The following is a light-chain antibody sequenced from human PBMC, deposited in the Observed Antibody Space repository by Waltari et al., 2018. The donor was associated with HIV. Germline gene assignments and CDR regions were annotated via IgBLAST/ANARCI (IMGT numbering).Light chain of an antibody. CDR1: QSITNN. J-gene: IGKJ5*01. CDR3: QHYNSRPPLT. Sequence: DIVLTQYHAPLSVPPDERATLSCRASQSITNNLAWYQQKPGQAPRLLIFSASARASGVPGRFSASGSGTEFTLTISSLQPEDSAVYYCQHYNSRPPLTFGQGTRVEIK. V-gene: IGKV3-15*01. CDR2: SAS.